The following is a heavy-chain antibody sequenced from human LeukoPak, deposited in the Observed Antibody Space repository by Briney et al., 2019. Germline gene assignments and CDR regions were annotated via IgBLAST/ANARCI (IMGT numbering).Heavy chain of an antibody. CDR2: IYYSGST. V-gene: IGHV4-39*01. CDR3: ARHRFRDYYGSGTPLDY. Sequence: PSETLSLTCTVSGGSISSSSYYWGWIRQPPGQGLEWIGSIYYSGSTYYNPSLKSRVTISVDTSKNQFSLKLSSVTAADTAVYHCARHRFRDYYGSGTPLDYWGQGTLVTVSS. CDR1: GGSISSSSYY. D-gene: IGHD3-10*01. J-gene: IGHJ4*02.